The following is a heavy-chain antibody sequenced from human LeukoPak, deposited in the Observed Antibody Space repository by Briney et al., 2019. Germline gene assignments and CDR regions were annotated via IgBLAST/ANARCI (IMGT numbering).Heavy chain of an antibody. Sequence: SETLSLTCTTSGVSISRFYWSWVRQPPGKGLEWIGNIYSGVPTYFNPSLKSRVIISVDTSKNQFSLNLTSVTAADTAMYYCVQTTGWPGFDYGGEGILVTVSS. D-gene: IGHD1-1*01. CDR2: IYSGVPT. J-gene: IGHJ4*02. CDR1: GVSISRFY. CDR3: VQTTGWPGFDY. V-gene: IGHV4-4*09.